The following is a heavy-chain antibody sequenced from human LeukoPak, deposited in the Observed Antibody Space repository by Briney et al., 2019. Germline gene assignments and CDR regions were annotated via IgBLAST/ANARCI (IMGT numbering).Heavy chain of an antibody. V-gene: IGHV1-18*01. CDR1: GYTLTELS. J-gene: IGHJ4*02. CDR3: ARARGSGWPIDY. Sequence: ASVKVSCKVSGYTLTELSMHWVRQAPGQGLEWMGWISAYNGNTNYAQKLQGRVTMTTDTSTSTAYMELRSLRSDDTAVYYCARARGSGWPIDYWGQGTLVTVSS. CDR2: ISAYNGNT. D-gene: IGHD6-19*01.